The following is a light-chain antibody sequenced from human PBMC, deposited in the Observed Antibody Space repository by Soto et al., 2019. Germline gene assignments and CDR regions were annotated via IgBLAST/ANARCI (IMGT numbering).Light chain of an antibody. CDR2: SAS. Sequence: MMQSPATMSVSPGEIDTISCRGSQSVSSNLAWYQQKPGQAHRLLIYSASSRATGIPDRFSGSGSGTEFTLTISSLQSEDFAVYYCQQYTNWPPITFGQGTRLEIK. V-gene: IGKV3-15*01. J-gene: IGKJ5*01. CDR1: QSVSSN. CDR3: QQYTNWPPIT.